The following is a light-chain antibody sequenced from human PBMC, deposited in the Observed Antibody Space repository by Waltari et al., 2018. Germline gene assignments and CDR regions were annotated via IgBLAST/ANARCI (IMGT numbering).Light chain of an antibody. CDR3: MQALQTPLT. Sequence: DIVMTQSPLSLPVTPGEPASISCRSSQSLLHSNGYTYLDWYLQKPGQSPPLLIYLGFNRAAGVPDRFRGSGSGTDFTLEISRVEAEDVGLYYCMQALQTPLTFGGGT. V-gene: IGKV2-28*01. CDR2: LGF. CDR1: QSLLHSNGYTY. J-gene: IGKJ4*01.